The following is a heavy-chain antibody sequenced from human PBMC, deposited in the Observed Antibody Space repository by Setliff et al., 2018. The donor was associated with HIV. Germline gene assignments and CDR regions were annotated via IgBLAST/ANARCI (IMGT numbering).Heavy chain of an antibody. CDR3: ARGWMATLHGPIGY. J-gene: IGHJ4*02. CDR1: GDTFISYA. V-gene: IGHV1-69*10. CDR2: FTPILGIP. Sequence: SVKVSCKASGDTFISYAFTWVRQAPGQGLEWMGGFTPILGIPTYAQKFQGRVTITADTSTSTAYMELSSLRSEDTAVYYCARGWMATLHGPIGYWGQGTLVTVSS. D-gene: IGHD5-12*01.